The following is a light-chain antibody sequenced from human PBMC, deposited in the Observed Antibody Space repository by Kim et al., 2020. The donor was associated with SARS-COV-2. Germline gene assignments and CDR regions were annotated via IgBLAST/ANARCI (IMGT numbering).Light chain of an antibody. V-gene: IGKV1-39*01. J-gene: IGKJ1*01. CDR2: AAS. CDR1: QSIISH. CDR3: QQSYSAPPT. Sequence: ASVGDRVTITCRASQSIISHLNWYQHKPGKAPNLLIYAASILQTVVSSRFSGSDSGTEFTLTISSLQPEDFATYYCQQSYSAPPTFGQGTKVDIK.